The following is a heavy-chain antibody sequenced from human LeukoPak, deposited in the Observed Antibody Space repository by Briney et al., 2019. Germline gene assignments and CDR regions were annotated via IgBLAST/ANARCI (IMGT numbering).Heavy chain of an antibody. J-gene: IGHJ4*02. CDR2: INPNTGGT. Sequence: GASVKVSCKASGYTFTGHYIHWVRQAPGQGFEWMGWINPNTGGTDYAQKFQDRIAITTYTSISTACMELSRLRSDDTALYYCARDLATIDGIAWYYFENWGQGTLVTVS. CDR3: ARDLATIDGIAWYYFEN. D-gene: IGHD5-12*01. CDR1: GYTFTGHY. V-gene: IGHV1-2*02.